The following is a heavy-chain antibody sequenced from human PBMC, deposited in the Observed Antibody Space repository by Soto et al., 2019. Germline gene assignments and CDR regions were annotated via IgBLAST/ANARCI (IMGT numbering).Heavy chain of an antibody. V-gene: IGHV4-34*01. CDR1: GGSFSGYY. D-gene: IGHD6-13*01. Sequence: QVQLQQWGAGLLKPSETLSLTCAVYGGSFSGYYWSWIRQPPGKGLEWIGEINHSGSTNYNPSLKSRVTISVDTSKNQFSLKLSSVTAADTAVYYCARGLGSWMFDPWGQGTLVTVSP. CDR2: INHSGST. J-gene: IGHJ5*02. CDR3: ARGLGSWMFDP.